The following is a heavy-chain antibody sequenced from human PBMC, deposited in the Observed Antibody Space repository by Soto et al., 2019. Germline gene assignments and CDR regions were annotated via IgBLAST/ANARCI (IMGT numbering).Heavy chain of an antibody. D-gene: IGHD6-13*01. J-gene: IGHJ5*02. CDR1: GYTFTSYY. V-gene: IGHV1-46*01. CDR3: AREGIAAAKLHWFDP. CDR2: INPSGGST. Sequence: ASVKVSCKASGYTFTSYYMHWVRQAPGQGLEWMGIINPSGGSTSYARKFQGRVTMTRDTSTSTVYMELSSLRSEDTAVYYCAREGIAAAKLHWFDPWGQGTLVTVSS.